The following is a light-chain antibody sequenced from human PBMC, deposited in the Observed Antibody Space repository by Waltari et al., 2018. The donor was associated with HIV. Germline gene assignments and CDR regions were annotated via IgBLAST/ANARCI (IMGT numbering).Light chain of an antibody. CDR3: QQYNAWPRT. Sequence: EIVMTQSPASLSVSPGERATLSCRASQSLRSDLAWYQHKPGQAPRLLIYDSSTRATGIPVRFSGSGSGTEFTLTISSLQSEDFATYYCQQYNAWPRTFGQGTKVEI. J-gene: IGKJ1*01. CDR2: DSS. V-gene: IGKV3-15*01. CDR1: QSLRSD.